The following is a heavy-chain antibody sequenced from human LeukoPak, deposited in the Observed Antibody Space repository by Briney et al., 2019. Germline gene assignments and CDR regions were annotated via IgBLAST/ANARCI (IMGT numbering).Heavy chain of an antibody. CDR3: ARSFYGGNSDY. D-gene: IGHD4-23*01. J-gene: IGHJ4*02. CDR2: IHYSGST. Sequence: SETLSLTCIVSGGSISSYYWSWIRQPPGKGLEWIGYIHYSGSTNYNASLKSRVNISIDTSKNQFSLNLSSVTAADTAVYYCARSFYGGNSDYWGQGTLVIVSS. CDR1: GGSISSYY. V-gene: IGHV4-59*01.